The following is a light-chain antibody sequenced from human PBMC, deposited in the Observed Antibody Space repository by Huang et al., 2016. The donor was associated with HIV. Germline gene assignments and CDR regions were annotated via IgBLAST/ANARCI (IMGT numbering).Light chain of an antibody. CDR3: QQSYSALSS. J-gene: IGKJ5*01. CDR2: AAS. Sequence: IQMTQSPTSLSASVGDRVSIACRASQSISTYLNCYQQKPGKAPKLLISAASALHSGVPSRFSGSGSGTDFTLTIRGLQLDDFATYYCQQSYSALSSFGQGTRL. CDR1: QSISTY. V-gene: IGKV1-39*01.